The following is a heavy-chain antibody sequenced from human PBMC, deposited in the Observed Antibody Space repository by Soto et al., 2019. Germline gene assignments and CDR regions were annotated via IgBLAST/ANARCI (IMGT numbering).Heavy chain of an antibody. CDR1: GGSISSYY. V-gene: IGHV4-59*01. Sequence: QVQLQESGPGLVKPSETLSLTCTVSGGSISSYYWSWIRQPPGKGLEWLGYIYYSGSTNYNPSLKSRVTISVDTSKNQFSLKLSSVTAADTAVYYCARCQAGATQFDYWGQGTLVTVSS. CDR2: IYYSGST. D-gene: IGHD1-26*01. J-gene: IGHJ4*02. CDR3: ARCQAGATQFDY.